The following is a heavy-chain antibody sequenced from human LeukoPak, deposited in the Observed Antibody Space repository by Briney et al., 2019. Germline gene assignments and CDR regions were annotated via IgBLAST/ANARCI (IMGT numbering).Heavy chain of an antibody. Sequence: SQTLSLTCTVSGGSISSGGYYWSWIRQHPGKGLEWIGYIHYSGSTYYNPSLKSRVTISVDTSKNQFSLKLSSVTAADTAVYYCARGSYYYDSSGPYEGAEYFQHWGQGTLVTVSS. CDR2: IHYSGST. CDR3: ARGSYYYDSSGPYEGAEYFQH. D-gene: IGHD3-22*01. V-gene: IGHV4-31*03. CDR1: GGSISSGGYY. J-gene: IGHJ1*01.